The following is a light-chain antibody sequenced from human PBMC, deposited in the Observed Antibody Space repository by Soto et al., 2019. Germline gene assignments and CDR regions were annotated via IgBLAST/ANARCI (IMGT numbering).Light chain of an antibody. CDR2: DNN. CDR1: NSNIGNNY. V-gene: IGLV1-51*01. J-gene: IGLJ2*01. CDR3: ETWDSRLSAVV. Sequence: QSVLTQPPSVSAAPGQKVTISCSGSNSNIGNNYISWYQQLPGTAPKLLIYDNNKRPSEIPDRFSGSKSGTSATLGITGLQTGDEADYYCETWDSRLSAVVFGGGTKVTVL.